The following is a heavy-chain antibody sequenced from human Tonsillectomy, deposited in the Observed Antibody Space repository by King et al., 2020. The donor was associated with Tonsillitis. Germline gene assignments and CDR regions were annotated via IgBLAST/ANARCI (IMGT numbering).Heavy chain of an antibody. CDR3: ARHPREYDVWSNPSDNWFDP. D-gene: IGHD3-3*01. Sequence: VQLQESGPGLVKPSETLSLTCTVSGGSVSSGEYYWSWIRQPPGKGLEWVGYIYYTGSTNSNPSLKSRVTISVDTSKNQFSLKMSSVTAADTAVYYCARHPREYDVWSNPSDNWFDPWGQGTLVTVSS. CDR2: IYYTGST. V-gene: IGHV4-61*08. J-gene: IGHJ5*02. CDR1: GGSVSSGEYY.